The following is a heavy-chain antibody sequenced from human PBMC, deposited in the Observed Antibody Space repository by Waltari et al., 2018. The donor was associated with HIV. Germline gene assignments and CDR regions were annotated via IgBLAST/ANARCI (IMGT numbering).Heavy chain of an antibody. CDR2: ASRSGST. V-gene: IGHV4-38-2*01. CDR3: GSGSRRGHSHGIDY. Sequence: QVQLHESGPGMVKPSETLSPTCAVSGYSLSSDYYWGWIRQPPGKGLEWIGSASRSGSTYYSPSLKSRVTISLDTSKNQFSLKLNSVAAADTAVYYCGSGSRRGHSHGIDYWGQGTLVTVSS. J-gene: IGHJ4*02. D-gene: IGHD5-18*01. CDR1: GYSLSSDYY.